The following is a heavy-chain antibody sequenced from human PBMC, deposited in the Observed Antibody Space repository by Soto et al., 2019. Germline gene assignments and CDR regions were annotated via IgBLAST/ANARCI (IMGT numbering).Heavy chain of an antibody. D-gene: IGHD3-10*01. V-gene: IGHV3-30-3*01. J-gene: IGHJ4*02. Sequence: QVQLVESGGGVVQPGRSLRLSCAASGFTFSSYAMHWVRQAPGKGLEWVAVISYDGGNKYYADSVKGRFTISRDNSKNTPELQINSLRAEDTAVYYCARPDYGSGSYPDYWGQGTLVTVSS. CDR2: ISYDGGNK. CDR3: ARPDYGSGSYPDY. CDR1: GFTFSSYA.